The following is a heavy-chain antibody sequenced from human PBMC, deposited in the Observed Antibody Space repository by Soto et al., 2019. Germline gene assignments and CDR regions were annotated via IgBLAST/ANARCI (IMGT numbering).Heavy chain of an antibody. J-gene: IGHJ6*03. CDR3: AKDPALRITPPYYYMDV. D-gene: IGHD5-12*01. V-gene: IGHV3-30*18. CDR1: GFTFSSYG. CDR2: ISYDGSNK. Sequence: GGSLRLSCAASGFTFSSYGMHWVRQAPGKGLEWVAVISYDGSNKYYADSVKGRFTISRDNSKNTLYLQMNSLRAEETAVYYCAKDPALRITPPYYYMDVWGKGTTVTVSS.